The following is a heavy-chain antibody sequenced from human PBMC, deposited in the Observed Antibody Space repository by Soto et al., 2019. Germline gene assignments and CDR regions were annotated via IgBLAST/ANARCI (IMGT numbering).Heavy chain of an antibody. V-gene: IGHV4-34*01. CDR2: INHSGST. CDR3: ARRRITISGVVIIEGMDV. J-gene: IGHJ6*02. CDR1: GGSFSGYY. Sequence: SETLSLTCAVYGGSFSGYYWSWIRQPPGKGLEWIGEINHSGSTNYNPSLKSRVTISVDTSKNQFSLKLSSVTAADTAVYYCARRRITISGVVIIEGMDVCGQGTPVTVSS. D-gene: IGHD3-3*01.